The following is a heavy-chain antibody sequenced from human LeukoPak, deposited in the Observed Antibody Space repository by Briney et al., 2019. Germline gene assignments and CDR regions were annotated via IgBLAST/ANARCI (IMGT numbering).Heavy chain of an antibody. CDR1: GYTFTSYG. J-gene: IGHJ3*02. D-gene: IGHD3-10*01. CDR3: ARVPLFGFGEKAFDI. Sequence: ASVKVSCKASGYTFTSYGISWVRQAPGQGLEWMGWISAYNGNTNYAQKLQGRVTMTTDTSTSTAYVELSSLRSEDTAVYYCARVPLFGFGEKAFDIWGQGTMVTVSS. V-gene: IGHV1-18*01. CDR2: ISAYNGNT.